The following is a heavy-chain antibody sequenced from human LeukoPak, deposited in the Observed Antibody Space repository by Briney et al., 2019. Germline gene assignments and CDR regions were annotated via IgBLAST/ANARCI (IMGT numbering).Heavy chain of an antibody. J-gene: IGHJ6*03. D-gene: IGHD3-3*01. V-gene: IGHV1-69*13. CDR2: IIPIFGTA. CDR1: GGTFSSYA. CDR3: AADGVAANRYMDV. Sequence: VASVKVSCKASGGTFSSYAISWVRQAPGQGLEWMGGIIPIFGTANYAQKFQGRVTITADESTSTAYMELSSLRSEDTAVYYCAADGVAANRYMDVWGKGTTVTVSS.